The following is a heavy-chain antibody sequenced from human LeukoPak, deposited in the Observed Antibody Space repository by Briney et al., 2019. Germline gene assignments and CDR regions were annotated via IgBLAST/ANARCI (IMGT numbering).Heavy chain of an antibody. CDR3: ARRKGGNSGKIDY. Sequence: GESLKISFKGSGYSFTSYWIGWVRPMPGKGLEWMGIIYPGDSDTRCSPSFQGQVTISADKSISTAYLQWSGLKASDTAMYYCARRKGGNSGKIDYWGQGTLVTVSS. V-gene: IGHV5-51*01. J-gene: IGHJ4*02. D-gene: IGHD4-23*01. CDR1: GYSFTSYW. CDR2: IYPGDSDT.